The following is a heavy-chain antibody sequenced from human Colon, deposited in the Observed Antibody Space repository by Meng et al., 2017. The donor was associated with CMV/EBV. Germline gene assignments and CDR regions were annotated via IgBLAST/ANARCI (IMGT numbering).Heavy chain of an antibody. Sequence: SEPLSLTCSVSGGSMITYYYTWIRQTPGRPLEWLGFVYFSGRTKYNPSLSSRLSMSLDVAENQVSLNMTSVTAADTAVYYCARANYSTFDGGLPYYYYGMDVWGQGTTVTVSS. D-gene: IGHD2-2*01. CDR3: ARANYSTFDGGLPYYYYGMDV. J-gene: IGHJ6*02. CDR1: GGSMITYY. V-gene: IGHV4-59*01. CDR2: VYFSGRT.